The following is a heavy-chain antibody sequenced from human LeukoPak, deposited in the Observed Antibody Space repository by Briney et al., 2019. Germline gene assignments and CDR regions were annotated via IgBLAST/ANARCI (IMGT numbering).Heavy chain of an antibody. CDR1: GFTLTDYY. D-gene: IGHD6-19*01. J-gene: IGHJ4*02. CDR3: ARDQPGIAVAGAI. V-gene: IGHV1-18*04. CDR2: ISAYNGNT. Sequence: ASVKVSCRASGFTLTDYYIHWVRQAPGQGLEWMGWISAYNGNTNYAQKLQGRVTMTTDTSTSTAYMELRSLRSDDTAVYYCARDQPGIAVAGAIWGQGTLVTVSS.